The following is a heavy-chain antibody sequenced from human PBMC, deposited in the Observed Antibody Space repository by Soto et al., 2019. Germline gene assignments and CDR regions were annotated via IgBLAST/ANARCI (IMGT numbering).Heavy chain of an antibody. CDR3: AMGYDSSGYYPKY. CDR2: IYYSGST. CDR1: GYSISRSNW. V-gene: IGHV4-28*01. D-gene: IGHD3-22*01. J-gene: IGHJ4*02. Sequence: SETLSLTCAVSGYSISRSNWWGWIRQPPGKGLEWIGYIYYSGSTYYNPSLKSRVTMSVDTSKNQFSLKLSSVTAVDTAVYYCAMGYDSSGYYPKYWGQGTLVTVSS.